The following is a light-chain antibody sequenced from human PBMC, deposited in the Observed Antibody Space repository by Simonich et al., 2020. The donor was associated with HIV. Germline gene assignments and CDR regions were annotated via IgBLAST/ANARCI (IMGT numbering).Light chain of an antibody. V-gene: IGKV1-5*03. CDR3: QQYNSYSLT. Sequence: DIQMTQSPSTLSASVGDSVTITCRASHSISSWLAWYQQKPGKAPKLLIYKASTLESGVPSRFSGSGSATEFPLTISSLQPDDFATYYCQQYNSYSLTFGGGTKVEIK. CDR2: KAS. CDR1: HSISSW. J-gene: IGKJ4*01.